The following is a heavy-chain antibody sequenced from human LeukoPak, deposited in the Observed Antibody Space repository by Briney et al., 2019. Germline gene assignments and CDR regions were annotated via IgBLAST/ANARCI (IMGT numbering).Heavy chain of an antibody. CDR3: AAGKDSSANT. V-gene: IGHV4-39*01. CDR1: GVSVSIRSYY. Sequence: PSETLSLTCTVSGVSVSIRSYYWGWIRQPPEKGLEWIGTVYHSGSTYYKVSLKSRVTISADTSKNQFSLKLNSVTAADTAVYYSAAGKDSSANTWGQGTPVTVSS. D-gene: IGHD3-22*01. J-gene: IGHJ5*02. CDR2: VYHSGST.